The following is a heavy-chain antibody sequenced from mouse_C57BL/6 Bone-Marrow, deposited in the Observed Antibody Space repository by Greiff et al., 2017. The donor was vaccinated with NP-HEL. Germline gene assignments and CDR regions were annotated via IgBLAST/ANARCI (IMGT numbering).Heavy chain of an antibody. Sequence: EVMLVESGGGLVQPGGSLKLSCAASGFTFSDYGMAWVRQAPRKGPEWVAFISNLAYSIYYADTATGRFTISRENAKNTLYLEMSSLRSEDTAMYYCARQGIYYGSSYWYFDVWGTGTTVTVSS. CDR1: GFTFSDYG. D-gene: IGHD1-1*01. CDR2: ISNLAYSI. J-gene: IGHJ1*03. V-gene: IGHV5-15*04. CDR3: ARQGIYYGSSYWYFDV.